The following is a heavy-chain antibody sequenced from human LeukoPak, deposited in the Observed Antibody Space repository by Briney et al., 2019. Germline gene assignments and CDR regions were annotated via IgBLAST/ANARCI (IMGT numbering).Heavy chain of an antibody. V-gene: IGHV4-39*01. D-gene: IGHD3-3*01. Sequence: KSSETLSLTCTVSGGSISSSSYYWGWIRQPPGKGLEWIGSIYYSGCTYYNPSLKSRVTISVDTSKNQFSLKLSSVTAADTAVYYCTIWSGPHGDYWGQGTLVTVSS. J-gene: IGHJ4*02. CDR1: GGSISSSSYY. CDR2: IYYSGCT. CDR3: TIWSGPHGDY.